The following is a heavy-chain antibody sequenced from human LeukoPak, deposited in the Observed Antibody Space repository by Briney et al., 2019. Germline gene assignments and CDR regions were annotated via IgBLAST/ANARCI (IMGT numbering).Heavy chain of an antibody. CDR2: IYYRGNT. D-gene: IGHD1-26*01. Sequence: PSETLSLTCTVSGGSISSSSYHWGWIRQPPGKGLEWIGSIYYRGNTYYNPSLKSRITISVDTSKNEFSLKVNSVTAADTAVYFCARLIEGAPADHWGQGTLVTVPS. CDR3: ARLIEGAPADH. J-gene: IGHJ4*02. CDR1: GGSISSSSYH. V-gene: IGHV4-39*01.